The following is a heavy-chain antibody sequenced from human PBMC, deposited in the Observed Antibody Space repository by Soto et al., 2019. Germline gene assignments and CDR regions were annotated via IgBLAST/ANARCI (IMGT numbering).Heavy chain of an antibody. J-gene: IGHJ5*02. CDR3: AFGMDFANSWSWFDP. Sequence: ASVKVSCKASGYTFTGYDMHWVRQAPGQGLEWMGWINPNIGATNYAQKFQGRVTITTDTSTSTAYMELSRLRSEDTAVYYCAFGMDFANSWSWFDPWGQG. D-gene: IGHD1-26*01. CDR2: INPNIGAT. V-gene: IGHV1-2*02. CDR1: GYTFTGYD.